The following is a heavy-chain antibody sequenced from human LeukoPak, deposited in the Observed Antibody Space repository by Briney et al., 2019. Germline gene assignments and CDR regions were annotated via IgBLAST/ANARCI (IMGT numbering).Heavy chain of an antibody. CDR3: ARVKMGATASDYYYYYMDV. CDR1: GFTFSSYT. Sequence: GGSLRLSCAASGFTFSSYTMHWVRQAPGKRLQSVSAITSNGGYTHYADSVKGRFTISRDNSRNALFLQMGGLRIEDMAVYYCARVKMGATASDYYYYYMDVWGKGTTVTVSS. J-gene: IGHJ6*03. V-gene: IGHV3-64*02. D-gene: IGHD1-26*01. CDR2: ITSNGGYT.